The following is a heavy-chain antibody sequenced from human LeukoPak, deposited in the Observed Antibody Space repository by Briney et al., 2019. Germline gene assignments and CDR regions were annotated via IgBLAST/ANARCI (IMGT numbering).Heavy chain of an antibody. Sequence: ASVKVSCKASGYTFTSYYMHWVRQAPGQGLEWMGIINPSGGSTSYAQKFQGRVTMTRDTSTSTVYMELGSLRSEDTAVYYCARELVDIVATIKVYYYGMDVWGQGTTVTVSS. CDR2: INPSGGST. J-gene: IGHJ6*02. V-gene: IGHV1-46*01. CDR3: ARELVDIVATIKVYYYGMDV. CDR1: GYTFTSYY. D-gene: IGHD5-12*01.